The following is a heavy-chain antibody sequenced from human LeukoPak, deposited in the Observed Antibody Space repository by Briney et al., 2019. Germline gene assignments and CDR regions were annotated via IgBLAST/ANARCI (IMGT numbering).Heavy chain of an antibody. V-gene: IGHV5-51*01. D-gene: IGHD3-16*01. Sequence: GESLKISCKASCNSITTYWIGWVRHKPGKGLEWLGLIFPGDSDTKYSPSFQGQVTISADKSISTAYLQWSSLKASDTAMYYCATYFAGAETFDIWGQGTMVTVSS. CDR3: ATYFAGAETFDI. J-gene: IGHJ3*02. CDR1: CNSITTYW. CDR2: IFPGDSDT.